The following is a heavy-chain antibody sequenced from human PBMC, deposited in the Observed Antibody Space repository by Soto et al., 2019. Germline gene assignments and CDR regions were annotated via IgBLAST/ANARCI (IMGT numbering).Heavy chain of an antibody. CDR1: GFTFSSYG. D-gene: IGHD6-13*01. CDR2: ISYDGSNK. Sequence: TGGSLRLSCAASGFTFSSYGMHWVRQAPGKGLEWVAVISYDGSNKYYADSVKGRFTISRDNSKNTLYLQMNSLRAEDTAVYYCAKDHGSSWSYYFDYWGQGTLVTVSS. CDR3: AKDHGSSWSYYFDY. J-gene: IGHJ4*02. V-gene: IGHV3-30*18.